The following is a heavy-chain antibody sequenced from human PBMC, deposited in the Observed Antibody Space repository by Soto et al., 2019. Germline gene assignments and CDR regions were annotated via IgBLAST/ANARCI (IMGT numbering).Heavy chain of an antibody. D-gene: IGHD2-15*01. V-gene: IGHV3-33*01. Sequence: QVQLVESGGGVVQPGRSLRLSCAASGFTFSSHGMHWVRQAPGKGLEWVAVIWYDGSNKYYADSVQGRFIIYRDNSXTXLYVKQYGLRAEDTAVYYCARGYCSDCSCYPYYFDYWGQGSLVTVFS. CDR2: IWYDGSNK. CDR3: ARGYCSDCSCYPYYFDY. J-gene: IGHJ4*02. CDR1: GFTFSSHG.